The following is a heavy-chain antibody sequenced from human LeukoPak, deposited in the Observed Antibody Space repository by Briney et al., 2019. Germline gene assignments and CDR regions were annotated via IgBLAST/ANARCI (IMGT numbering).Heavy chain of an antibody. D-gene: IGHD1-26*01. CDR1: GGSISTFY. CDR2: IYYSGNT. CDR3: AMKIVGTTSFDY. J-gene: IGHJ4*02. V-gene: IGHV4-59*03. Sequence: ASETLSLTCSVSGGSISTFYWSWIRQPPGKGLEWIGYIYYSGNTNYNPSLKSRVTISVDTSKNQFSLKLSSVTAADTAVYYCAMKIVGTTSFDYWGQGTLVTVSS.